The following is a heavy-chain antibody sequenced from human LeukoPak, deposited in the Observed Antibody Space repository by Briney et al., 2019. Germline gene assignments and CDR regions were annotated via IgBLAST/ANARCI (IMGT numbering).Heavy chain of an antibody. CDR3: ARESRGYCTNGVCYTSEHLDY. D-gene: IGHD2-8*01. CDR2: IRSKPNSYAT. Sequence: GGSLRLSCAASGFTFSGSAMHWVRQASGKGLEWVGRIRSKPNSYATAYAASLKGRFTISRDDSNNTAYLQMNSLKTEDTAVYYCARESRGYCTNGVCYTSEHLDYWGQGTLVTVSS. V-gene: IGHV3-73*01. J-gene: IGHJ4*02. CDR1: GFTFSGSA.